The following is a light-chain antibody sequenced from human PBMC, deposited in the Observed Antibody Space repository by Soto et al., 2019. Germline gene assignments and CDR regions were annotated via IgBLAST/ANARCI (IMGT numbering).Light chain of an antibody. CDR1: SSNIGSNY. CDR2: SNN. CDR3: ATWDDSLL. V-gene: IGLV1-47*02. J-gene: IGLJ1*01. Sequence: QSVLTQPPSASGTPGQRVTISCAGSSSNIGSNYVYWYQHLPGTAPKLLIYSNNERPSGVPDRFSGSKSGTSASLTISVLRSEDEADYYCATWDDSLLFGTGTKLTVL.